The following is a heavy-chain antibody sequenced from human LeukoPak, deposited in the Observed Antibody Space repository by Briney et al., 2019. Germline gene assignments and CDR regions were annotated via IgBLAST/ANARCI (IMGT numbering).Heavy chain of an antibody. CDR3: ARDPSAAYYDSSDHF. J-gene: IGHJ4*02. CDR1: GFTVSSNY. D-gene: IGHD3-22*01. Sequence: GGSLRLSCAASGFTVSSNYMSWVRQAPGKGLEWVSVIYSGGSTYYADSVKGRFTISRDNSKNTLYLQMNSLRAEDTAVYYCARDPSAAYYDSSDHFWGQGTLVTVSS. V-gene: IGHV3-66*01. CDR2: IYSGGST.